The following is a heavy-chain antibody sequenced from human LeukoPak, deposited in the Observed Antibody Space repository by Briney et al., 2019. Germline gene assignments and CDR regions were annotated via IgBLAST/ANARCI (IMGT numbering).Heavy chain of an antibody. D-gene: IGHD6-13*01. CDR2: IYYSGST. Sequence: PSETLSLTCTVSGRSLSSYYWSWIRQPPGKGLEWMGYIYYSGSTNYNPSLKSRVTISVDTSKNQFSLKLSSVTAADTAVYYCARVSLIAAAGPFDYWGQGSLVTVSS. J-gene: IGHJ4*02. CDR1: GRSLSSYY. V-gene: IGHV4-59*01. CDR3: ARVSLIAAAGPFDY.